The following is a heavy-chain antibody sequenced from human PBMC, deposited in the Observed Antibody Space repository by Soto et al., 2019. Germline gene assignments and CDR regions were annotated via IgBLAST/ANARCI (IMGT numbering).Heavy chain of an antibody. CDR1: GYTFTSYG. J-gene: IGHJ5*02. D-gene: IGHD3-22*01. CDR3: ASDLVSGSHYADVSSLVGNWLDA. CDR2: ISAYNGNT. Sequence: QVQLVQSGPEVKKPGASVKVSCKASGYTFTSYGFSWVRQATGQGFEWMGWISAYNGNTNYAQKFQGRVTMTTDTSANTAYMELRSLRSDDTAVYYCASDLVSGSHYADVSSLVGNWLDAWGQGTQVTVSS. V-gene: IGHV1-18*01.